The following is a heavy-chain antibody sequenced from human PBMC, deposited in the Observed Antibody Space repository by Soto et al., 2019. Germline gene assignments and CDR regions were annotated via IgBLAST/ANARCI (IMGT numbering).Heavy chain of an antibody. J-gene: IGHJ3*02. Sequence: PGGSLRLSCAASGFTFDDYAMHWVRQAPGKGLEWVSGISWNSGSIGYADSVKGRFTISRDNAKNSLYLQMNSLRAEDTALYYCAKDMFPVHYYDSSGYYSGDAFDIWGQGTMVTVSS. CDR1: GFTFDDYA. CDR2: ISWNSGSI. CDR3: AKDMFPVHYYDSSGYYSGDAFDI. V-gene: IGHV3-9*01. D-gene: IGHD3-22*01.